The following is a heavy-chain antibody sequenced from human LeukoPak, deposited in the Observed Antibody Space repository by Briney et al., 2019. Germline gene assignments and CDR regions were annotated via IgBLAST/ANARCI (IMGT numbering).Heavy chain of an antibody. J-gene: IGHJ3*02. V-gene: IGHV3-66*03. Sequence: GGSLSLSCTVAVFTVSSNSMSWVRQATGKGLEWVSFIYSSVTHYSDSVKGRFTISRDNSKNTLFLQMNSLRAEDTAVYYCARARSSYGYGDAFDIWGQGTMVTVSS. CDR3: ARARSSYGYGDAFDI. D-gene: IGHD5-18*01. CDR2: IYSSVT. CDR1: VFTVSSNS.